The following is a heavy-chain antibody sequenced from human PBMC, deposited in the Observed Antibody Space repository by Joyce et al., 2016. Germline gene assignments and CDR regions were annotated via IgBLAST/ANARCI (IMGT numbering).Heavy chain of an antibody. D-gene: IGHD4-11*01. V-gene: IGHV3-48*03. CDR2: ISRSGDLI. CDR3: ASHSCDV. CDR1: GFIFSSKE. Sequence: EVQLVESGGGLVQPGGSLILSCASSGFIFSSKEMNWVRQAPGKGLDWIAYISRSGDLIHYADSVRGRFTISRDNAGNSLYLQMGSLRAEDTAMYYCASHSCDVWGQGSLVTVSS. J-gene: IGHJ4*02.